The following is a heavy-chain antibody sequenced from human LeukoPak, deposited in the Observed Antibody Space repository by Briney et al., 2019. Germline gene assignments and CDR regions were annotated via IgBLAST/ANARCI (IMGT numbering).Heavy chain of an antibody. D-gene: IGHD3-16*02. Sequence: SVKVSCKASGGAFSSYAISWVRQAPGQGLEWMGRIIPILGIANYAQKFQGRVTITADKSTSTAYMELSSLRSEDTAVYYCAREAIRLRLGELSLLGYFDYWGQGTLVTVSS. J-gene: IGHJ4*02. V-gene: IGHV1-69*04. CDR2: IIPILGIA. CDR1: GGAFSSYA. CDR3: AREAIRLRLGELSLLGYFDY.